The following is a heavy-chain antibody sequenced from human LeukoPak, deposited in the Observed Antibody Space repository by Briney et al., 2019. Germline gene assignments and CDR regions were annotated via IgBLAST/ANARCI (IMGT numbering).Heavy chain of an antibody. D-gene: IGHD6-13*01. V-gene: IGHV4-31*03. J-gene: IGHJ5*02. CDR1: GVSISSGGYY. CDR3: ARVSGDNILYSSSWYVRGWFDP. CDR2: IYYSGST. Sequence: SETLSLTCTVSGVSISSGGYYWSWIRQHPGKGLEWIGYIYYSGSTYYNPSLKSRVTISVDTSKNQFSLKLSSVTAADTAVYYCARVSGDNILYSSSWYVRGWFDPWGQGTLVTVSS.